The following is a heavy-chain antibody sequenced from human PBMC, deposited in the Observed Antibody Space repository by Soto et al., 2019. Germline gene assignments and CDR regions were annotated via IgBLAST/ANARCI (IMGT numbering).Heavy chain of an antibody. J-gene: IGHJ5*02. CDR2: ISAYNGNT. CDR3: ARVKVSGYHNWFDP. CDR1: GYTLTIYS. Sequence: ASVKIYCKTSGYTLTIYSISWVRQAPGQGLEWMGWISAYNGNTNYAQKLQGRVTMTTDTSTSTAYMELRSLRSDDTAVYYCARVKVSGYHNWFDPWGQGTLVTAPQ. V-gene: IGHV1-18*01. D-gene: IGHD3-22*01.